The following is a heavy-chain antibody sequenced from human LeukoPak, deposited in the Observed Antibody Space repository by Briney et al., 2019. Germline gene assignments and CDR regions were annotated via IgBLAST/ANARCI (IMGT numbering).Heavy chain of an antibody. CDR3: ARTPTTYTYGTFDS. CDR1: GGSITNYY. D-gene: IGHD5-18*01. V-gene: IGHV4-59*01. Sequence: SETLSLTCTVSGGSITNYYWTWIRQPPGKGLEWIGYISYSGSTDYNPSLKSRVTISVDTSKNQFSLKLSSVTAADTALYYCARTPTTYTYGTFDSWGQGTLVTVSS. J-gene: IGHJ4*02. CDR2: ISYSGST.